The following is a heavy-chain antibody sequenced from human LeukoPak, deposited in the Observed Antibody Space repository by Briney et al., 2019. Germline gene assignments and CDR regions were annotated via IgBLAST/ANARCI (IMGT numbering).Heavy chain of an antibody. CDR1: GITVSTNY. CDR2: IFSTDKT. CDR3: ARDPDDYGDYTIGVDY. D-gene: IGHD4-17*01. J-gene: IGHJ4*02. V-gene: IGHV3-66*03. Sequence: GGSLRLTCAASGITVSTNYMNWVRQAPGKGLEWVSVIFSTDKTNYADSVQGRFTISRDNSKNTLYLQMNSLRAEDTAVYYCARDPDDYGDYTIGVDYWGQGTLVTVSS.